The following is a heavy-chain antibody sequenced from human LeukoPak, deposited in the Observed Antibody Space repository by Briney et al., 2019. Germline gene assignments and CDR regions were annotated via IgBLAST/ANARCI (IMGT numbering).Heavy chain of an antibody. J-gene: IGHJ4*02. CDR1: GGSVTSGNYY. V-gene: IGHV4-61*02. CDR3: AREPPGY. Sequence: KPSETLSLTCTVPGGSVTSGNYYWNWIRQPAGKGLEWIGRIYTNGGASYNPSLKSRVTISIDASKNQFSLKLSSVTAADTAVYYCAREPPGYWGQGILVTVSS. CDR2: IYTNGGA.